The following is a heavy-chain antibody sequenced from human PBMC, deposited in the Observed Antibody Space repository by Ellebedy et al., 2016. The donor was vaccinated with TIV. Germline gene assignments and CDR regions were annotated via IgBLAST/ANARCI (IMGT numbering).Heavy chain of an antibody. Sequence: GESLKISCQASGYSFVHYWVVWVRQMPAKGLEWVGIVYPGDSDTRYSPSFQGQVTISADKSISTAYLQWSSLKASDTAMYYCARPLGYSSSWYGWFDPWGQGTLVTVSS. CDR2: VYPGDSDT. CDR3: ARPLGYSSSWYGWFDP. CDR1: GYSFVHYW. J-gene: IGHJ5*02. V-gene: IGHV5-51*01. D-gene: IGHD6-13*01.